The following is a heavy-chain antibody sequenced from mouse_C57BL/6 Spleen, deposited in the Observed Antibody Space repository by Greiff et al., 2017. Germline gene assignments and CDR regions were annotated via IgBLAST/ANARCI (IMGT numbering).Heavy chain of an antibody. V-gene: IGHV3-6*01. Sequence: EVKLQESGPGLVKPSQSLSLTCSVTGYSITSGYYWNWIRQFPGNKLEWMGYISYDGSNNYNPSLKNRISITRDTSKNQFFLKLNSVTTEDTATYYRAKDSSGPMDYWGQGTSVTVSS. CDR3: AKDSSGPMDY. J-gene: IGHJ4*01. CDR2: ISYDGSN. CDR1: GYSITSGYY. D-gene: IGHD3-2*02.